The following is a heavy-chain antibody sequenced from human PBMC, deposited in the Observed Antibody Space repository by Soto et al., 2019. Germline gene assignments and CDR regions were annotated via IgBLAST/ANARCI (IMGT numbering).Heavy chain of an antibody. CDR3: ARVGAYCGGDCYSFTAFDI. CDR2: ISYDGSNK. J-gene: IGHJ3*02. D-gene: IGHD2-21*02. CDR1: GLTFSSYA. Sequence: QVQLVESGGGVVQPGRSLRLSCAASGLTFSSYAMHWVRQAPGKGLEWVAVISYDGSNKYYADSVKGRFTISRDNSKNTLYLQMNSLRAEDTAVYYCARVGAYCGGDCYSFTAFDIWGQGTMVTVSS. V-gene: IGHV3-30-3*01.